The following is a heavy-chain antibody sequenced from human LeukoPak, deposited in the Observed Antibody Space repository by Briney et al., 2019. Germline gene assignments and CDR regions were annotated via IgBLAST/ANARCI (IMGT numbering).Heavy chain of an antibody. CDR3: ARRGSSWSLAWFDP. CDR2: IYYSGST. V-gene: IGHV4-59*01. Sequence: PSETLPLTCTVSGGSISSYYWSWIRQPPGKGLEWIGYIYYSGSTNYNPSLKSRVTISVDTSKNQFSLKLSSVTAADTAVYYCARRGSSWSLAWFDPWGQGTLVTVSS. J-gene: IGHJ5*02. D-gene: IGHD6-13*01. CDR1: GGSISSYY.